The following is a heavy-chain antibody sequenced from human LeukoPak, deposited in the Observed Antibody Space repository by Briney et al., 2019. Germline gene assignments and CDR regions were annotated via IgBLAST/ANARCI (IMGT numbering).Heavy chain of an antibody. CDR1: GGSISSYY. CDR2: IYTSGST. D-gene: IGHD7-27*01. V-gene: IGHV4-4*07. CDR3: ARTNGVTPNAGGYYYGVDV. Sequence: PSETLSLTCTVSGGSISSYYWSWIRQPAGKGLEWIGRIYTSGSTNYNPSLKSRVTMSVDTSKNQFSLKLSSVTAADTAVYYCARTNGVTPNAGGYYYGVDVWGKGTTVTVSS. J-gene: IGHJ6*04.